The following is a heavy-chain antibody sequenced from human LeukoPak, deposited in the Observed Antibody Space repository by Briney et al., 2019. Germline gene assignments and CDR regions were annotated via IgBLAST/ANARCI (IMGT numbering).Heavy chain of an antibody. D-gene: IGHD3-22*01. Sequence: GASVKVSCKASGYTFTSYGISWVRQAPGQGLEWMGWISAYNGNTNYAQKLQGRVTMTTDTSTSTAYMELRSLRSDDTAVYYCARDHYYDSSAAFDYWGQGTLVTVSS. CDR3: ARDHYYDSSAAFDY. CDR2: ISAYNGNT. J-gene: IGHJ4*02. CDR1: GYTFTSYG. V-gene: IGHV1-18*01.